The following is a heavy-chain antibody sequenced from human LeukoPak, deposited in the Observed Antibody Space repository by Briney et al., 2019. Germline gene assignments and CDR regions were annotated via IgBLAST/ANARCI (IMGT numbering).Heavy chain of an antibody. Sequence: PGRSLRLSYAASGFTFRSYGMHWVRQAPGKGLEWVAVVWYDGGNKYYGDSVKGRVTISRDNSKNTLYLQMNSLRVDDTAVYYCARGIGAVDLIDYWGQGTLVTVSS. CDR2: VWYDGGNK. CDR3: ARGIGAVDLIDY. J-gene: IGHJ4*02. D-gene: IGHD6-19*01. V-gene: IGHV3-33*01. CDR1: GFTFRSYG.